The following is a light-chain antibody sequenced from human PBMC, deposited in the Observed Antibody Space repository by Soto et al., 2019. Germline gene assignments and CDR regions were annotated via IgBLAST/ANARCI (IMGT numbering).Light chain of an antibody. V-gene: IGLV2-8*01. CDR2: EVS. J-gene: IGLJ1*01. CDR3: SSYAGSNKV. CDR1: SSDVGGYNY. Sequence: QSALTQPPSASGSPGQSVTISCTGTSSDVGGYNYVSWYQQHPDKAPKLMIYEVSKRPSGVPDRFSGSKSGNTASLTVSGLQAEDEADYYCSSYAGSNKVFGTGTKVTVL.